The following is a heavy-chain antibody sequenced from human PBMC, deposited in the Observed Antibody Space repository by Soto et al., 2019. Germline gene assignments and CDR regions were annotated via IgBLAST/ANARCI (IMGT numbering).Heavy chain of an antibody. CDR3: AREAWSEYFYFDY. CDR2: IWYDGSNK. Sequence: PGGSLRLSCAASGFTFSSYGMHWVRQAPGKGLEWVAVIWYDGSNKYYADSVKGRFTISRDNSKNTLYLQMNSLRAEDTAVYYCAREAWSEYFYFDYWGQGTLVTVSS. J-gene: IGHJ4*02. CDR1: GFTFSSYG. V-gene: IGHV3-33*01. D-gene: IGHD3-9*01.